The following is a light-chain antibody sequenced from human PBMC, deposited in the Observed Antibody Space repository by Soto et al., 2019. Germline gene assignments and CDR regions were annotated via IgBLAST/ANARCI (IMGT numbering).Light chain of an antibody. CDR2: GAS. Sequence: EIVLTQSPGTLSLSPGERATLSCRASQSVSSSFLAWYQQKPGQAPRLLIYGASSRATGIPDRFSGSGSGTYFTITISRLEPEDVAVYYCQQYGSSPLTFGGGTKVEIK. V-gene: IGKV3-20*01. CDR1: QSVSSSF. J-gene: IGKJ4*01. CDR3: QQYGSSPLT.